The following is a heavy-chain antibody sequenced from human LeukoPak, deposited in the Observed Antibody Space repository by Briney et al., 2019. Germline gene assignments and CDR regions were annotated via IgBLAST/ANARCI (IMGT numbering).Heavy chain of an antibody. J-gene: IGHJ3*01. CDR1: GFTFSNAW. CDR2: IRSKAYGGTT. Sequence: PGGSLRLSCAASGFTFSNAWMSWVRQAPGKGLESVGFIRSKAYGGTTEYAASVKDRFTISRDDSKSIAYLQMNSLKTEDTAVYYCTRGSYAFDVWGQGTMVTVSS. V-gene: IGHV3-49*04. D-gene: IGHD3-10*01. CDR3: TRGSYAFDV.